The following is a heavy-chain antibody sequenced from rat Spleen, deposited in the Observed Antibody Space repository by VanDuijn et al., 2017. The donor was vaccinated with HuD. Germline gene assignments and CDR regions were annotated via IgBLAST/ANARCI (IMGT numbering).Heavy chain of an antibody. CDR1: GLTFSDYY. D-gene: IGHD1-10*01. CDR2: ISYEGSST. CDR3: ARPDYNKYVMDA. Sequence: EVQLVESGGGLVQPGNSLKLSCVASGLTFSDYYMAWVRQAPKKGLEWVASISYEGSSTYYGDSVKGRFTISRDNAKSTLYLQMNSLRSEDTATYYCARPDYNKYVMDAWGQGASVTVSS. J-gene: IGHJ4*01. V-gene: IGHV5-22*01.